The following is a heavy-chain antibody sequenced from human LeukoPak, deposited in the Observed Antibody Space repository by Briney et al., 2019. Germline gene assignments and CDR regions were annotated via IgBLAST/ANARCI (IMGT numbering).Heavy chain of an antibody. Sequence: GGSLRLSCAASGFTFSDYYMSWIRQAPGKGLEWVSYISSSGSTIYYADSVKGRFTISRDNAKNSLYLQLNSLRAEDTAVCYCARDKRVVADPQAYDYWGQGTLVTVSS. CDR2: ISSSGSTI. CDR1: GFTFSDYY. J-gene: IGHJ4*02. D-gene: IGHD2-15*01. V-gene: IGHV3-11*04. CDR3: ARDKRVVADPQAYDY.